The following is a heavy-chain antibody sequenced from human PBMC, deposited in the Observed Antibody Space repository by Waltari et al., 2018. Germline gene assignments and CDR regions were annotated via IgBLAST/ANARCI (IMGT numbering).Heavy chain of an antibody. CDR3: GKDKADEYRPGWLVVK. D-gene: IGHD6-19*01. CDR1: GFNFGDYA. CDR2: ISRNGDTI. Sequence: EVQLVDSVGELVQPGKSLRLSCAASGFNFGDYAPRWARQPPGGGLEWVSGISRNGDTIGYAESVEGRFTISRDNGRNSLFLEMRSLTVEATAVYFCGKDKADEYRPGWLVVKWGRGTRVTVSP. J-gene: IGHJ4*02. V-gene: IGHV3-9*01.